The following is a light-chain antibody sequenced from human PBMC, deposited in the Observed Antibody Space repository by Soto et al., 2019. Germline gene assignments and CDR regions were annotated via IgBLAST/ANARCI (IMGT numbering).Light chain of an antibody. Sequence: DIVMTQSPDSLAVSLGERATINCKSSQSVLYSSNNKNYLPWYQQKPGQPPKLLIYCASTRESGVPDQFSGSGSGTDFTLTISSLQAEDVSVYYCQQYYTTPIAFGQGTRLEIK. J-gene: IGKJ5*01. CDR2: CAS. CDR3: QQYYTTPIA. CDR1: QSVLYSSNNKNY. V-gene: IGKV4-1*01.